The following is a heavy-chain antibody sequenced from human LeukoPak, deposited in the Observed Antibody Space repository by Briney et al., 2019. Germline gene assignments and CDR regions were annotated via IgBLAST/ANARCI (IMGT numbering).Heavy chain of an antibody. CDR3: ARGPYYDSTKTSAFDI. CDR1: GGSISSYY. Sequence: WETVSLICSVSGGSISSYYWSWIRQPAGRGLEDIGRIYTSRSHNYNTSLKSRVTMSVDTSNNHFSLKLYSVTAADTAVYYCARGPYYDSTKTSAFDIWGQGTMVTVSS. D-gene: IGHD3-22*01. V-gene: IGHV4-4*07. J-gene: IGHJ3*02. CDR2: IYTSRSH.